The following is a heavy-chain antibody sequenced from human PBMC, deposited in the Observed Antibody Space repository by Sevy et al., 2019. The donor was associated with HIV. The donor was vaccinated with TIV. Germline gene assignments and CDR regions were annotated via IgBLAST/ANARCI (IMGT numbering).Heavy chain of an antibody. CDR3: AKPGWDVVVPAHYYYYMDV. V-gene: IGHV3-23*01. D-gene: IGHD2-2*01. J-gene: IGHJ6*03. CDR2: ISGSGGST. CDR1: GFTFSSYA. Sequence: GSLRLSCAASGFTFSSYAMSWVRQAPGKGLEWVSAISGSGGSTYYADSVKGRFTISRDNSKNTLYLQMNSLRAEDTAVYYCAKPGWDVVVPAHYYYYMDVWGKGTTVTVSS.